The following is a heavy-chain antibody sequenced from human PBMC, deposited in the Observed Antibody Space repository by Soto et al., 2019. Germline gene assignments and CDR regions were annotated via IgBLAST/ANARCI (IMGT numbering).Heavy chain of an antibody. D-gene: IGHD3-9*01. CDR3: ASDPLAVTGSFVDY. V-gene: IGHV3-30-3*01. Sequence: GGSLRLSCVASGLTFNIFAFHWVRQAPGKGLEWLSVISYDGREIHYSESVKGRFTISRDSSTNTVYLEMNSLRYEDTAVYYCASDPLAVTGSFVDYWGQGTLATVSS. J-gene: IGHJ4*02. CDR2: ISYDGREI. CDR1: GLTFNIFA.